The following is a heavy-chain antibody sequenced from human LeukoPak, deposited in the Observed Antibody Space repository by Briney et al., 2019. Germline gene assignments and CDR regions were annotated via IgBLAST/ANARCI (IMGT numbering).Heavy chain of an antibody. CDR1: GFTFSNAW. CDR3: TTEELITMIRGVKYYFDY. Sequence: GGSLRLSCAASGFTFSNAWMSWVRQAPGKGLEWVGRIKSKTDGGTTDYAAPVKGRFIISRDDSKNTLYLQVNSLKTEDTAVYYCTTEELITMIRGVKYYFDYWGQGTLVTVSS. D-gene: IGHD3-10*01. CDR2: IKSKTDGGTT. J-gene: IGHJ4*02. V-gene: IGHV3-15*01.